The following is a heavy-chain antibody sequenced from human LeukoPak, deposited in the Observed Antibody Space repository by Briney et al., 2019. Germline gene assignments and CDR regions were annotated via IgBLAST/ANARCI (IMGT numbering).Heavy chain of an antibody. Sequence: ASVKVSCKASGYTFTSHDINWVRQATGQGLEWMGWMNPNSGDTGYAQKFQSRVTITRNSSISTAYMELSSLRSEDTAVYFCARELRVAAAGHFDSWGQGTLATVSS. J-gene: IGHJ4*02. CDR3: ARELRVAAAGHFDS. CDR2: MNPNSGDT. D-gene: IGHD6-13*01. CDR1: GYTFTSHD. V-gene: IGHV1-8*03.